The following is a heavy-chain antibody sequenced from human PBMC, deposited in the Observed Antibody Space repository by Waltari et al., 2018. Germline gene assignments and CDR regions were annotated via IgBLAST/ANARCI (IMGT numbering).Heavy chain of an antibody. V-gene: IGHV6-1*01. D-gene: IGHD1-26*01. Sequence: QVQLQQSGPGLVKPSQTLSLTCAISGDSVSSNIAAWNWIRQSPSRGLEWLGRTYYRSKWYNDYALSVKSRITSNPDTSTNQFSLQLNSVTPEDTAVYYCARDLGWSREFFDYWGQGTLVTVSS. CDR3: ARDLGWSREFFDY. J-gene: IGHJ4*02. CDR2: TYYRSKWYN. CDR1: GDSVSSNIAA.